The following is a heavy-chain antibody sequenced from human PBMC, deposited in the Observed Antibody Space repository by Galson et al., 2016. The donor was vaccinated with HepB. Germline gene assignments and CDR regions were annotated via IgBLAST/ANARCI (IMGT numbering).Heavy chain of an antibody. CDR2: IGGSGSST. CDR1: GFTFSSYA. J-gene: IGHJ6*02. D-gene: IGHD4-17*01. V-gene: IGHV3-23*01. Sequence: SLRLSCAASGFTFSSYAMNWVRQTPGKGLEWVSTIGGSGSSTYYEDSVKGRFTIARDNSKNPLYPQMNSLRVEDTAVYYCAKPRDYVDYYCMDVWGQGTTVTVSS. CDR3: AKPRDYVDYYCMDV.